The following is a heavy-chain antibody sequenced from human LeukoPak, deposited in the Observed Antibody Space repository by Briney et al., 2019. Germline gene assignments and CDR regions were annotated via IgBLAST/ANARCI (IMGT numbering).Heavy chain of an antibody. CDR2: IKQDGSEK. CDR1: GFTFSNYW. J-gene: IGHJ1*01. CDR3: ARGTTTYTWDFQH. D-gene: IGHD2/OR15-2a*01. Sequence: GGSLRLSCAASGFTFSNYWMTWVRQAAGKGLEWVANIKQDGSEKYYVDSVKGRYTISRDNAKNSLYLQMNSLRVEDTAVYYCARGTTTYTWDFQHWGQGTLVTVSS. V-gene: IGHV3-7*04.